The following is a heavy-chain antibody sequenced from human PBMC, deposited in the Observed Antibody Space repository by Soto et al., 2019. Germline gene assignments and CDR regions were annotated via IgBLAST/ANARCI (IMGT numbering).Heavy chain of an antibody. CDR1: GFTSSSYS. V-gene: IGHV3-21*01. CDR2: IGKINNYK. D-gene: IGHD3-16*02. Sequence: GSLRLSCAASGFTSSSYSMSWFRQAPGKGPEWVSSIGKINNYKYHADSVRGRFTISRDSAKNSLYLQMNSLRAEDTAVYYCAREPTNRGYFDYWGQGTLVTVSS. CDR3: AREPTNRGYFDY. J-gene: IGHJ4*02.